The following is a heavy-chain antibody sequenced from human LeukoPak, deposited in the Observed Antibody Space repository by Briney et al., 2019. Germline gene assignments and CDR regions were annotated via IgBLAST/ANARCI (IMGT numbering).Heavy chain of an antibody. D-gene: IGHD2-2*01. CDR3: ARGWDCSSTSCYGV. CDR2: IRYDGTNE. V-gene: IGHV3-30*02. J-gene: IGHJ4*02. CDR1: GSAFNKFG. Sequence: GGSLRLSCAASGSAFNKFGMHWVRQAPGKGLEWVAFIRYDGTNECYTDSVKGRFTISRDNAKNSLYLQMNSLRAEDTAVYYCARGWDCSSTSCYGVWGQGTLVTVSS.